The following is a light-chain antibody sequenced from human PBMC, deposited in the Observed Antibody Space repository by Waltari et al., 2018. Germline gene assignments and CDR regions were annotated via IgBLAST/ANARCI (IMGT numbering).Light chain of an antibody. V-gene: IGKV3-20*01. Sequence: EIVLTQSPGTLSLSPGERATLSCRANQRISNIYLAWYQQKSGQAPGLLIYGASYRATGIPDRVSGSGSGTDFTLTIDRVEPEDVAVYYCQHCGGSPPYTFGQGTKLKI. CDR1: QRISNIY. J-gene: IGKJ2*01. CDR2: GAS. CDR3: QHCGGSPPYT.